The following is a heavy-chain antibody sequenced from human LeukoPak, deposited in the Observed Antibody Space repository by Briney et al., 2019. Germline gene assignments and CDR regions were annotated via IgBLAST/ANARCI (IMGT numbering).Heavy chain of an antibody. CDR3: AKENDYGDYGEFDY. D-gene: IGHD4-17*01. CDR1: GFTLSSYA. Sequence: PGGTLRLSCAASGFTLSSYAMSWVRQAPAKGLEWVSAISGSGGSTYYADSVKGRFTISRDNSKNTLYLQMNGLRAEDTAVYYCAKENDYGDYGEFDYWGQGTLVTVSS. V-gene: IGHV3-23*01. J-gene: IGHJ4*02. CDR2: ISGSGGST.